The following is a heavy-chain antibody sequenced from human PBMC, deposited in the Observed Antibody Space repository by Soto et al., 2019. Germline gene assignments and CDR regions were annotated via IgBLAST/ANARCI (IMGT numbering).Heavy chain of an antibody. J-gene: IGHJ4*02. CDR3: AKDVGLSSSWYEGDYYFDY. CDR1: GFTVSSNY. D-gene: IGHD6-13*01. CDR2: ISCSGGST. Sequence: GGSLRLSCAASGFTVSSNYMSWVRQAPGKGLEWVSVISCSGGSTYYADSVKGRFTISRDNSKNTLYLQMNSLRAEDTAVYYCAKDVGLSSSWYEGDYYFDYWGQGTLVTVSS. V-gene: IGHV3-23*01.